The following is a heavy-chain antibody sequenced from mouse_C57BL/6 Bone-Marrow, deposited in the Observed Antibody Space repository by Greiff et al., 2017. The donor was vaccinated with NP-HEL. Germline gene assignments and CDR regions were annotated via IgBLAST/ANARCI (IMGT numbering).Heavy chain of an antibody. CDR2: IHPNSGST. Sequence: QVQLKQPGAELVKPGASVKLSCKASGYTFTSYWMHWVKQRPGQGLEWIGMIHPNSGSTNYNEKFKSKATLTVDKSSSTAYMQLRSLTSEDSAVYYCAEGNYGSSYFDYWGQGTTLTVSS. D-gene: IGHD1-1*01. J-gene: IGHJ2*01. V-gene: IGHV1-64*01. CDR1: GYTFTSYW. CDR3: AEGNYGSSYFDY.